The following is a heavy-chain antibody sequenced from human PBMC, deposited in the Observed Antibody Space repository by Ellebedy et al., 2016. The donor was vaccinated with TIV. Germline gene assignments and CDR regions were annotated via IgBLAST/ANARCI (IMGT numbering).Heavy chain of an antibody. V-gene: IGHV4-61*01. CDR2: IYYSGST. J-gene: IGHJ4*02. D-gene: IGHD2-15*01. CDR1: GGSVSSGSYY. Sequence: SETLSLTXTVSGGSVSSGSYYWSWIRQPPGKGLEWIGYIYYSGSTNYNPSLKSRVTISVDTSKNQFSLKLSSVTAADTAVYYCARMNDCSGGSCYGVDYWGQGTLVTVSS. CDR3: ARMNDCSGGSCYGVDY.